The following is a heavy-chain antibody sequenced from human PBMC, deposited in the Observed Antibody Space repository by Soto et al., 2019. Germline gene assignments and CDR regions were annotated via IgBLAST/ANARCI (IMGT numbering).Heavy chain of an antibody. D-gene: IGHD1-1*01. CDR2: ISNDGMNT. Sequence: GGSLRLSCVASGFTFSSYALHWVRQAPGKGLEWVALISNDGMNTFYADSVKGRMTVSRDKAEKTMYLQMNSMTAEDTAVYYCAKVLPFMEHGCQGTVVTVSS. CDR1: GFTFSSYA. CDR3: AKVLPFMEH. V-gene: IGHV3-30-3*02. J-gene: IGHJ1*01.